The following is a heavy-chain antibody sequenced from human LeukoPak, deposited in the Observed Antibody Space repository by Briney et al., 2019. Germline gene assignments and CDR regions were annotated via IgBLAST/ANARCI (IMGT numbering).Heavy chain of an antibody. CDR2: INQDGNRE. CDR3: ATTFPYCSDGTCAL. Sequence: GGSLRLSCTVSGITFSRYWMSWVRQAPGKGLEWVANINQDGNRENYVDSVKGRFSISRDNAKNSLFLQMHNLRAEDTAVYYCATTFPYCSDGTCALGGQGTLVTVSS. V-gene: IGHV3-7*01. CDR1: GITFSRYW. D-gene: IGHD2-15*01. J-gene: IGHJ4*02.